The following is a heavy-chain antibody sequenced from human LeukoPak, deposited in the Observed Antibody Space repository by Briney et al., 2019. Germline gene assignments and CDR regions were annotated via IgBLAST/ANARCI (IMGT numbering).Heavy chain of an antibody. CDR1: GGSISSYY. CDR2: IYYGGST. J-gene: IGHJ3*02. Sequence: SETLSLTCTVSGGSISSYYWSWIRQPPGKGLEWIGYIYYGGSTNYNPSLKSRVTISVDTSKNQFSLKLSSVTAADTAVYYCAVENAAFDIWGQGTMVTVSS. V-gene: IGHV4-59*01. CDR3: AVENAAFDI.